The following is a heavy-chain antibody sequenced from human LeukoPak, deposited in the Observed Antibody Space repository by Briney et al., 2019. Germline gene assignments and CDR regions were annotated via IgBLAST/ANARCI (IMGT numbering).Heavy chain of an antibody. CDR3: ARGYMSIFGVVTKPFDY. D-gene: IGHD3-3*01. J-gene: IGHJ4*02. CDR1: GYTFTSYA. CDR2: IIPIFGTA. Sequence: SVKVSCKASGYTFTSYAISWVRQAPGQGLEWMGGIIPIFGTANYAQKFQGRVTITTDESTSTAYMEPSSLRSEDTAVYYCARGYMSIFGVVTKPFDYWGQGTLVTVSS. V-gene: IGHV1-69*05.